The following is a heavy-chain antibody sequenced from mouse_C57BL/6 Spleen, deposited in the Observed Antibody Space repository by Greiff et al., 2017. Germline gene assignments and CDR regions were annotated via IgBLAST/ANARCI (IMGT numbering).Heavy chain of an antibody. D-gene: IGHD1-1*01. J-gene: IGHJ1*03. V-gene: IGHV1-72*01. Sequence: QVQLQQPGAELVKPGASVKLSCKASGYTFTSYWMHWVKQRPGRGLEWIGRIDPNSGGTKYNEKFKSKATLTVDKPSSTAYMQLSSLTSEDSAVYYCARNFYYGSSAGEFDVWGTGTTVTVSS. CDR2: IDPNSGGT. CDR3: ARNFYYGSSAGEFDV. CDR1: GYTFTSYW.